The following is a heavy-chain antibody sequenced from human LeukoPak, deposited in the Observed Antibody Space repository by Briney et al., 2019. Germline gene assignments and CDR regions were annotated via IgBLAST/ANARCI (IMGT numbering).Heavy chain of an antibody. Sequence: PGGSLRLSCAASGFTFSSYSMNWVRQAPGKGLEWVSSISSSSSYIYYADSVKGRFTISRDNAKNSLYLQMNSLRAEDTAVYYCARDQPRFDGSYGGWFDPWGQGTLVTVSS. V-gene: IGHV3-21*01. CDR1: GFTFSSYS. CDR2: ISSSSSYI. CDR3: ARDQPRFDGSYGGWFDP. D-gene: IGHD3-16*01. J-gene: IGHJ5*02.